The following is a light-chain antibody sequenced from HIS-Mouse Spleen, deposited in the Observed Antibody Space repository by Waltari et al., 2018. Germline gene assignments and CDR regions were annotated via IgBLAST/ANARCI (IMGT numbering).Light chain of an antibody. J-gene: IGLJ1*01. Sequence: QSALTQPRSVSGSPGQSVTISCSGTSSAVGGFHYVSWYQHHPGKAPKLMIYDVSKRPSGVPDRFSGSKSGNTASLTISGLQAEDEADYYCCSYAGSYSYVFGTGTKVTVL. CDR1: SSAVGGFHY. CDR3: CSYAGSYSYV. V-gene: IGLV2-11*01. CDR2: DVS.